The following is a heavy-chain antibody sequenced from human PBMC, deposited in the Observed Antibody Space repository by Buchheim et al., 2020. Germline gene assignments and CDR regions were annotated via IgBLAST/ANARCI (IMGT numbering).Heavy chain of an antibody. CDR3: VRDGNIAGNFEF. D-gene: IGHD2-15*01. V-gene: IGHV3-48*04. CDR1: EFTFSNYN. Sequence: EVQLVESGGGLVQPGGSLRLSCEVSEFTFSNYNTDWVRQAPGKGLEWVSYIHASSSPIYYAASVKGRFTVSRDNAKNSLYLQMNSLSAEDTAVYYCVRDGNIAGNFEFWGQGTL. CDR2: IHASSSPI. J-gene: IGHJ4*02.